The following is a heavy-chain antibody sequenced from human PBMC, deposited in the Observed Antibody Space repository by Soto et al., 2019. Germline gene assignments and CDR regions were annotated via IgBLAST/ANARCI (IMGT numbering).Heavy chain of an antibody. CDR3: ARGIPYGDYAPGGERVIYYYGMDV. Sequence: QVQLVQSGAEVKKPGSSVKVSCKASGGTFSSYAISWVRQAPGQGLEWMGGIIPIFGTANYAQKFQGRVTITADESTRTAYMELSSLRSEDTAVYYCARGIPYGDYAPGGERVIYYYGMDVWGQGTTVTVSS. V-gene: IGHV1-69*01. CDR2: IIPIFGTA. D-gene: IGHD4-17*01. CDR1: GGTFSSYA. J-gene: IGHJ6*02.